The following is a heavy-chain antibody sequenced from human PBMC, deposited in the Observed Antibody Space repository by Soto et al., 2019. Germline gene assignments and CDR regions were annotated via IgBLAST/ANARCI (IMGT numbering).Heavy chain of an antibody. CDR3: ARRTMGNYYYMDV. CDR1: GFTLSDYY. J-gene: IGHJ6*03. V-gene: IGHV3-11*01. Sequence: QVQLVESGGGLVKPGGSLRLSCVASGFTLSDYYMSWIRQAPGKGLEWVSYISSSGTIDNYADSVKGRFTISRDNAKNSLFLQMNGLRAEDTAVYYCARRTMGNYYYMDVWGKGTTATVSS. D-gene: IGHD3-10*01. CDR2: ISSSGTID.